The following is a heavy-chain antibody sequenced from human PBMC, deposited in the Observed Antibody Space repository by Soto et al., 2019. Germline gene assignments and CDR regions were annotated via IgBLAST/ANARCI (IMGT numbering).Heavy chain of an antibody. CDR2: IYWDDDK. Sequence: AGPTLVNPTQTLTLTCTFSGFSLSTSGVGVGWIRQPPGKALEWLPLIYWDDDKRYSPSLKSRLTITKDTSTNQVVLTMNNMDPVDTATYYCAHRQTTGGDCSCGSCHFDYWGQGTLFTV. D-gene: IGHD2-15*01. V-gene: IGHV2-5*02. CDR3: AHRQTTGGDCSCGSCHFDY. J-gene: IGHJ4*02. CDR1: GFSLSTSGVG.